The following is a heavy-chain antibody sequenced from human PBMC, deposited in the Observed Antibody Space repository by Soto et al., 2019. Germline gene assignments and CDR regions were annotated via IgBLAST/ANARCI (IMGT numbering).Heavy chain of an antibody. CDR1: GFTFSSYA. CDR3: ASSYDFWSGYLDPACY. V-gene: IGHV3-23*01. D-gene: IGHD3-3*01. Sequence: PGGSLRLSCAASGFTFSSYAMSWVRQAPGKGLEWVSAISGSGGSTYYADSVKSRFTISRDNSKNTLYLQMNSLRAEDTAVYYCASSYDFWSGYLDPACYWGQGTLVTVSS. CDR2: ISGSGGST. J-gene: IGHJ4*02.